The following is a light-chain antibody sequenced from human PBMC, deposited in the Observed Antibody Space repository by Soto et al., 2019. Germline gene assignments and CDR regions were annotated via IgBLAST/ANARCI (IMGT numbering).Light chain of an antibody. Sequence: DIQMTQSPSTLSASVGDRVTITCRASQSIGTSLAWYQQRPGKAPKLLIYLASNLEVGVPSRFSGSGSGTEFTLTISSLEPEDFAVYYCQQRQNWPPLTFGGGTKVEMK. V-gene: IGKV1-5*03. CDR1: QSIGTS. J-gene: IGKJ4*01. CDR3: QQRQNWPPLT. CDR2: LAS.